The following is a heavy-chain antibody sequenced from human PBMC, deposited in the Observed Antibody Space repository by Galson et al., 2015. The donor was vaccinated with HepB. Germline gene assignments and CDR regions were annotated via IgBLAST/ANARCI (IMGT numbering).Heavy chain of an antibody. CDR3: ARDPLPAAPGPRAFDI. CDR2: ISAYNGNT. D-gene: IGHD2-2*01. CDR1: GYTFTSYG. Sequence: SVKVSCKASGYTFTSYGISWVRQAPGQGLEWMGWISAYNGNTNYAQKLQGRVTMTTDTSTSTAYMELRSLRSDDTAVYYCARDPLPAAPGPRAFDIWGQGTMVTVSS. J-gene: IGHJ3*02. V-gene: IGHV1-18*01.